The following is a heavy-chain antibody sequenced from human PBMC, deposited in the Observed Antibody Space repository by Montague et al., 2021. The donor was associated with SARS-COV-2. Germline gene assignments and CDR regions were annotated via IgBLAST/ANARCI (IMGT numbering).Heavy chain of an antibody. D-gene: IGHD1-14*01. Sequence: FLRLSCAASGFTFSSYAMHWVHQAPGKGLEWVAVISYDGSNKYYADSVKGRFTISRDNSKNTLYLQMNSLRAEDTAVYYCAREEPTWAFDIWGQGTMVAVSS. CDR1: GFTFSSYA. V-gene: IGHV3-30-3*01. CDR2: ISYDGSNK. J-gene: IGHJ3*02. CDR3: AREEPTWAFDI.